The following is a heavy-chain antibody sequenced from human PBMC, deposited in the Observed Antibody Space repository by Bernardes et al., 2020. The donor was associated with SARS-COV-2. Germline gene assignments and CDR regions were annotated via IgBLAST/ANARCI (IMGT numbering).Heavy chain of an antibody. V-gene: IGHV4-4*07. CDR3: ARYGLVPSAHFEY. J-gene: IGHJ4*02. CDR2: IYSSGST. D-gene: IGHD2-2*01. Sequence: SEILSLTSTVSGGSIRGYYWSWIRPPAVKGPEWIGRIYSSGSTSYNPALESRVSLSVDTSKNQFSLNLMSVTAADTAVYYCARYGLVPSAHFEYWGQGTLVTVSS. CDR1: GGSIRGYY.